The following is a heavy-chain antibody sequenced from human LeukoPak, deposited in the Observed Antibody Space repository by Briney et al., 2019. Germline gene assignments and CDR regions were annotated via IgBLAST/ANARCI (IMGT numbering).Heavy chain of an antibody. D-gene: IGHD6-19*01. CDR1: GGSISSYY. CDR3: AGAGRQWLALFDY. CDR2: IYYSGST. V-gene: IGHV4-59*01. Sequence: PSETLSLTCTVSGGSISSYYWSWIRQPPGKGLEWIGYIYYSGSTNYNPSLKSRVTISVDTSKNQFSLKLSSVTAADTAVYYCAGAGRQWLALFDYWGQGTLVTVSS. J-gene: IGHJ4*02.